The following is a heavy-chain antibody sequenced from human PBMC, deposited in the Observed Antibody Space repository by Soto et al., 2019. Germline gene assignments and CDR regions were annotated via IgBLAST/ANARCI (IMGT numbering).Heavy chain of an antibody. J-gene: IGHJ4*02. V-gene: IGHV3-23*01. Sequence: GGSLRLSCAAAGFMFSNYGMSWVRQAPGKGLQWVATIHRSGADTHYAESVRGRFTISRDNSRDTLYLQMTSLRAEDTAVYYCAKDPSTGSPDCWGQGALVTVSS. D-gene: IGHD3-9*01. CDR2: IHRSGADT. CDR3: AKDPSTGSPDC. CDR1: GFMFSNYG.